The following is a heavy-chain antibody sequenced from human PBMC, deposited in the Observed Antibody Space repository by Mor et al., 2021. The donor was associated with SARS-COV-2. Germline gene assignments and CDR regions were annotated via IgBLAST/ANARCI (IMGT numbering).Heavy chain of an antibody. CDR3: ARDRYGDYSSDY. D-gene: IGHD4-17*01. CDR2: SGSSSYI. Sequence: SGSSSYIYYADSVKGRFTISRDNAKNSLYLQMNSLRVEDTAVYYCARDRYGDYSSDYWGQGTLVTVSS. V-gene: IGHV3-21*01. J-gene: IGHJ4*02.